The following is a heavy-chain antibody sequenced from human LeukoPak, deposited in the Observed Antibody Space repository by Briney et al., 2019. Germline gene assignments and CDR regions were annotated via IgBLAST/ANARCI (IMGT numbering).Heavy chain of an antibody. Sequence: GGSLRLSCAASGFTFSSYAMSWVRQAPGKGLEWVATIKKDGSEQYYVDSMKGRLTISRDNAKNSVYLQIHNLRAEDTAVYYCARGLGWLQSDYWGQGTLVTVSS. D-gene: IGHD5-24*01. CDR3: ARGLGWLQSDY. J-gene: IGHJ4*02. CDR2: IKKDGSEQ. CDR1: GFTFSSYA. V-gene: IGHV3-7*01.